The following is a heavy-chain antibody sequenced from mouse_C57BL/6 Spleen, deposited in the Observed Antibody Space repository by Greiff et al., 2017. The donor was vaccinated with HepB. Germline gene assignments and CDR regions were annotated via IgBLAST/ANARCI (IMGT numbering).Heavy chain of an antibody. CDR1: GFTFSSYA. D-gene: IGHD2-4*01. CDR3: ARLYYDYDEESAMDY. Sequence: EVNVVESGGGLVKPGGSLKLSCAASGFTFSSYAMSWVRQTPEKRLEWVATISDGGSYTYYPDNVKGRFTISRDNAKNNLYLQMSHLKSEDTAMYYCARLYYDYDEESAMDYWGQGTSVTVSS. V-gene: IGHV5-4*03. J-gene: IGHJ4*01. CDR2: ISDGGSYT.